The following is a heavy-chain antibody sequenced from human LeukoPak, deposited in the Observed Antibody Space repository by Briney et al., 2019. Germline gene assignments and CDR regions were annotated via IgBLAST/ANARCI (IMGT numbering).Heavy chain of an antibody. V-gene: IGHV4-4*07. CDR3: ASDDCSSTSCYAFDI. D-gene: IGHD2-2*01. CDR2: IYTSGST. Sequence: SETLSLTCTVSGGSISSYYWSWIRQPAGKGLEWIGRIYTSGSTNYNPSLKSRVTMSVDTSKNQFSLKLSSVTAADTAVYYCASDDCSSTSCYAFDIWGQGTMVTVSS. CDR1: GGSISSYY. J-gene: IGHJ3*02.